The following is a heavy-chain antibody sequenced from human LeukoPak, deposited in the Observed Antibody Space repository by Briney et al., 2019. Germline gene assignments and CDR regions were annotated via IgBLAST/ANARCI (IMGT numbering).Heavy chain of an antibody. CDR3: AKGGLSRAGLDF. V-gene: IGHV3-74*01. D-gene: IGHD5/OR15-5a*01. CDR1: GFTFSSYW. CDR2: INSDGSST. Sequence: GGSLRPSCAASGFTFSSYWMRWVRHALGQGPVWVSRINSDGSSTSYADSVKGRFTISRDNSKNTLYLQMNSLRAEDTAVYYCAKGGLSRAGLDFWGQGTLVTVSS. J-gene: IGHJ4*02.